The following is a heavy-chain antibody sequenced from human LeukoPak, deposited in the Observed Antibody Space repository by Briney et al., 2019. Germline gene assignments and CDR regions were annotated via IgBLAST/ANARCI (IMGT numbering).Heavy chain of an antibody. J-gene: IGHJ4*02. D-gene: IGHD4-11*01. Sequence: GGSLRLSCAASGFTFSRYWMHWVRQAPGKGLGWVSRINSDGSSTSYADSVKGRFTISRDNAKNTLYLQMNSLTVEDTAVYYCARDGLTETTRDSDYWGQGTLVTVSS. CDR3: ARDGLTETTRDSDY. CDR1: GFTFSRYW. V-gene: IGHV3-74*01. CDR2: INSDGSST.